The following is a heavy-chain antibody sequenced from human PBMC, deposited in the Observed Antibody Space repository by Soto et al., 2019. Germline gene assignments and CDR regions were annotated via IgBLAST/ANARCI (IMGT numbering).Heavy chain of an antibody. CDR2: IYYSGST. V-gene: IGHV4-39*01. J-gene: IGHJ4*02. CDR1: GGSISSSSYY. Sequence: PSETLSLTCTVSGGSISSSSYYWGWIRQPPGKGLEWIGSIYYSGSTYYNPSLKSRVTISVDTSKNQFSLKLSSVTAADTAVYYCASSYSGYLDNWGRGALVTVSS. D-gene: IGHD3-22*01. CDR3: ASSYSGYLDN.